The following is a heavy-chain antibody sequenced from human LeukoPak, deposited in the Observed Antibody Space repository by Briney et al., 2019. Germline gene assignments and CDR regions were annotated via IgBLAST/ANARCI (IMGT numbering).Heavy chain of an antibody. Sequence: GGSLRLSCAASGFIFSNYEMTWVRQAPGKGLEWVSYISSGGSIIFYADSVKGRFTISRDNAKNSLYLQMSSLRAEDTAVYYCARGGRGVPFDYWGQGTLVTVSS. V-gene: IGHV3-48*03. CDR2: ISSGGSII. J-gene: IGHJ4*02. CDR3: ARGGRGVPFDY. D-gene: IGHD3-10*01. CDR1: GFIFSNYE.